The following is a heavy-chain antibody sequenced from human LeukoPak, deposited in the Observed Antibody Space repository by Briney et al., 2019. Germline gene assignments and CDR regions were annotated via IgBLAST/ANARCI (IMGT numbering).Heavy chain of an antibody. D-gene: IGHD5-24*01. CDR1: GFTFSSCG. V-gene: IGHV3-33*01. Sequence: GGSLRLTCAASGFTFSSCGMHWVRQAPGKGLEWVAVIWYDGTNKYYADSVKGRFTISRDNSKNTLYLQMNSLRAEDTAVYYCARGRDGYNWIDYWGQGTLVTVSS. J-gene: IGHJ4*02. CDR2: IWYDGTNK. CDR3: ARGRDGYNWIDY.